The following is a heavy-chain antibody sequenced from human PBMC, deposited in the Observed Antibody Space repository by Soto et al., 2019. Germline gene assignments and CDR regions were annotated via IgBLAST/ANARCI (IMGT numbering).Heavy chain of an antibody. J-gene: IGHJ6*02. D-gene: IGHD4-17*01. CDR1: GGTFSSYT. Sequence: QVQLVQSGAEVKKPGSSVKVSCKASGGTFSSYTISWVRQAPGQGLEWMGRIITILGIANHAQNFKGRLTITEDKSTSTAYRELSSLRSEDTAVSYCAISMVTTPLYYSYYGMDVWGPGTTVSVSS. V-gene: IGHV1-69*02. CDR2: IITILGIA. CDR3: AISMVTTPLYYSYYGMDV.